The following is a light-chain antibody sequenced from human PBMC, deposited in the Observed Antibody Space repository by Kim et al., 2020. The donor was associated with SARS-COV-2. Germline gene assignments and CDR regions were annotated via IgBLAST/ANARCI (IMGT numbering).Light chain of an antibody. CDR3: NSRDSSGNFVV. V-gene: IGLV3-19*01. J-gene: IGLJ2*01. CDR1: SLRSYY. Sequence: ALGQTVRITCQGESLRSYYASWYQQKPGQAPVLVIYGKNNRPSGIPDRFSGSSSENTASLTITGAQAEDEADYYCNSRDSSGNFVVFGGGTQLTVL. CDR2: GKN.